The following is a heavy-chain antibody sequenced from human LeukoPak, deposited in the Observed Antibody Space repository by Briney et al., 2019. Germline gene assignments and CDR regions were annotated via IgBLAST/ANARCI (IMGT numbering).Heavy chain of an antibody. CDR2: IYHSGST. CDR3: ASQNSSSFAYDY. Sequence: SETLSLTCAVSGGSNSSSNWWSWVRQPPGKGQEWIGEIYHSGSTNSNPSLKSRVTISVDKSKNQFSLKLSSVTAADTAVYYCASQNSSSFAYDYWGQGTLVTVSS. D-gene: IGHD6-13*01. CDR1: GGSNSSSNW. V-gene: IGHV4-4*02. J-gene: IGHJ4*02.